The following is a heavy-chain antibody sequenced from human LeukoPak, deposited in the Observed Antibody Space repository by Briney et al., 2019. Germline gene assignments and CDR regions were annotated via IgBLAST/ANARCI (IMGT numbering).Heavy chain of an antibody. CDR3: ASAYASYDFWSGYENFDF. J-gene: IGHJ4*02. V-gene: IGHV3-7*01. D-gene: IGHD3-3*01. CDR1: AIRFTIHW. Sequence: GGSLRLSCAASAIRFTIHWMNWVRQAPGKGLEWVASIRQDGGEKKYVDSVKGRFTISRDLAQNSLFLQMNSLRAEDTAVYYCASAYASYDFWSGYENFDFWGQGTLVTVSS. CDR2: IRQDGGEK.